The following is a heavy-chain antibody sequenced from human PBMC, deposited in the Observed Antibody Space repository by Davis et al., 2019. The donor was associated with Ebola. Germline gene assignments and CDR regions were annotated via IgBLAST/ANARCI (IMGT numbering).Heavy chain of an antibody. CDR3: AKSGLSFGVVKYHYGMDV. CDR1: GFIFSSYV. V-gene: IGHV3-30*02. Sequence: GESLKISCAASGFIFSSYVIHWVRQAPGKGLEWVAFIRSDGINRYDADSVKGRFTISRDNSKKTLYLQMNSLRAEDTAVYYCAKSGLSFGVVKYHYGMDVWGKGTTVTVSS. J-gene: IGHJ6*04. D-gene: IGHD3-3*01. CDR2: IRSDGINR.